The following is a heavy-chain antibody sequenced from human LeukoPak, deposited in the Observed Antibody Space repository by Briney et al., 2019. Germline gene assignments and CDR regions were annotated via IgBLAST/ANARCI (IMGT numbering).Heavy chain of an antibody. J-gene: IGHJ4*02. V-gene: IGHV3-74*01. D-gene: IGHD4-17*01. CDR1: GFTFSSYW. Sequence: GGSLRLSCAASGFTFSSYWMHWDRQAPGKGLVWVSRINSDGSRTTYADSVKGRFTISRDNAKNTLYLQMNSLRAEDTAVYYCARDDSDDYLFDYWGQGTLVTVSS. CDR2: INSDGSRT. CDR3: ARDDSDDYLFDY.